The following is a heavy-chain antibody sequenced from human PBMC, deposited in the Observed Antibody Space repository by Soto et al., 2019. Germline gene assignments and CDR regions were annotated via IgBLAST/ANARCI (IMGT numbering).Heavy chain of an antibody. Sequence: EVQLVESGGGLIQPGGSLRLSCAASGFIVSRNYMSWVRQAPGKGLEWVSVIYAGASTYYADSVKGRFTISRDKSKNTLYLQMNSLRAEDTAVYYCVRDNWPGGYCDHWGQGTLVAVSS. V-gene: IGHV3-53*01. CDR2: IYAGAST. CDR1: GFIVSRNY. D-gene: IGHD3-10*01. J-gene: IGHJ4*02. CDR3: VRDNWPGGYCDH.